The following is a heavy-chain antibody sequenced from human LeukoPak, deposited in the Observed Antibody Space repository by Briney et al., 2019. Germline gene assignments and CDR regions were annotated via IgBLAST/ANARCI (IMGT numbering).Heavy chain of an antibody. V-gene: IGHV4-59*01. CDR1: GGSISSYY. D-gene: IGHD5-12*01. CDR3: ARDRRGATDY. J-gene: IGHJ4*02. CDR2: IYYSEST. Sequence: SETLSLTCTVSGGSISSYYWSWIRQPPAKGLEWMGYIYYSESTNYNPSLNSRVTISVDTSKSQFSLKLSSVTAADTAVYYCARDRRGATDYWGQGTLVTVSS.